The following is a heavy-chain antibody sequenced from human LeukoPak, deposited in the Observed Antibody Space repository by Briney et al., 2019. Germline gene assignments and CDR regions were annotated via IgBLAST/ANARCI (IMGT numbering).Heavy chain of an antibody. J-gene: IGHJ4*02. CDR3: ARDRRWLQYSDY. V-gene: IGHV3-30*04. Sequence: GGSLRLSCTASGFTFSSYAMHWVRQAPGKGLEWVAVISYDGSNKYHADSVNGRFTISRDNSKNTLYLEMSSLRPEDTAVYYCARDRRWLQYSDYWGQGTLVTVSS. CDR2: ISYDGSNK. D-gene: IGHD5-24*01. CDR1: GFTFSSYA.